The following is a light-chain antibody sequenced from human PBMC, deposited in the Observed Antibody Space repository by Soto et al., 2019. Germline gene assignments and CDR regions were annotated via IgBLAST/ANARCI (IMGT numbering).Light chain of an antibody. CDR1: QNINKW. CDR2: DAS. CDR3: QQYHSASHT. Sequence: DIDMTQFPSTLSASVGGRVTITCRASQNINKWLAWYQQKPGRAPHLLIFDASNLESGVPSRFSGSASGTEFSLTISDLQPDDFSTYYCQQYHSASHTFGQGTKLEFK. J-gene: IGKJ2*01. V-gene: IGKV1-5*01.